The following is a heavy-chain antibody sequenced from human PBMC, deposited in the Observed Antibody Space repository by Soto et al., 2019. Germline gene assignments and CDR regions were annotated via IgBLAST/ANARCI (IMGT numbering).Heavy chain of an antibody. D-gene: IGHD2-8*01. J-gene: IGHJ6*02. CDR3: ARDGVGPHGIDV. CDR1: GVSVSSYY. V-gene: IGHV4-4*07. CDR2: IYTSGNT. Sequence: SETLSLTCAVSGVSVSSYYWSWIRQPAGKGLDWIGRIYTSGNTDYNPSLKSRVNMSVDTSKNQFSLKLSSVTAADTAVYFCARDGVGPHGIDVWGQGTTVTVSS.